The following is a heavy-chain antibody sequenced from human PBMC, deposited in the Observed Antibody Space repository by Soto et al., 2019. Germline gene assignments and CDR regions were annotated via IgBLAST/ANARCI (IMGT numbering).Heavy chain of an antibody. Sequence: SGPTLVHPTQTLPLPCTFTGFSLTTVGVAGGWIRQPPGKALEWVALLYGNGEKFYTPSLESRLTITKDTSRNQVVLTMTNMDPVDTATYYCTHNRNSCSGGTCHVCFDPWGRGTRVTSPQ. V-gene: IGHV2-5*01. CDR3: THNRNSCSGGTCHVCFDP. CDR1: GFSLTTVGVA. CDR2: LYGNGEK. D-gene: IGHD2-15*01. J-gene: IGHJ5*02.